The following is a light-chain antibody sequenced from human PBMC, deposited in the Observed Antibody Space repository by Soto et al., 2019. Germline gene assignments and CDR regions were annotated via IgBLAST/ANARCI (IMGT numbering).Light chain of an antibody. CDR3: QQLLMYPST. Sequence: IQLTQSPSSLSASVGDRVTITCRASQDIAIYLAWYQQKPGEAPKLLIYAASTLYGGVPSRFSGSGSGTDFALNITSLQAEDFATYYCQQLLMYPSTFGGGTKVEIK. J-gene: IGKJ4*01. CDR2: AAS. CDR1: QDIAIY. V-gene: IGKV1-9*01.